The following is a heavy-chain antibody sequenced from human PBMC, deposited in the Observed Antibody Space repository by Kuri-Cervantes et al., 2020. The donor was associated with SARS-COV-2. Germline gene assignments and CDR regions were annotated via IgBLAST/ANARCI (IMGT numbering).Heavy chain of an antibody. D-gene: IGHD2-15*01. CDR1: GGSVSRYD. CDR3: ARPIEPLCEDIVGAFDI. V-gene: IGHV4-59*02. J-gene: IGHJ3*02. Sequence: ESLKISCTVSGGSVSRYDWSWIRQSPGRGLEWIGYISNSESANYNPSHKSRVTIIVNPSKNQFSLQLRSVTAADTGVEYCARPIEPLCEDIVGAFDIWGQRTVVTVSS. CDR2: ISNSESA.